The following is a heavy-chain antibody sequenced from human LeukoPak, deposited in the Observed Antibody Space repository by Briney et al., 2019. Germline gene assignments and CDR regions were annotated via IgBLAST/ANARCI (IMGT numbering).Heavy chain of an antibody. D-gene: IGHD6-6*01. CDR1: GGSISSYY. CDR3: AREREYSSSSWFDP. Sequence: SETLSLTCTVSGGSISSYYWSWIRQPPGKGLEWIGYIYYSGSTNYNPSLKSRVTISVDTSKNQFSLKLSSVTAADTAVYYCAREREYSSSSWFDPWGQGTQVTVSS. CDR2: IYYSGST. V-gene: IGHV4-59*01. J-gene: IGHJ5*02.